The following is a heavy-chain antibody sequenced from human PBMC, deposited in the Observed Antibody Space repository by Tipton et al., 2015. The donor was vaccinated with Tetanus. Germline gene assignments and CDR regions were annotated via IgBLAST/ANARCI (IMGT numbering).Heavy chain of an antibody. CDR1: GDSVSSNSAA. D-gene: IGHD3-22*01. Sequence: GLVKPSQTLSLTCAISGDSVSSNSAAWNWIRQSPSRGLEWLGRTYYRTKWYNDYAVSVKSRITINPDTSKNQFSLKLSSVTASDTAVYYCARDLSGFLFDAFDLWGQGIMVTVSS. CDR3: ARDLSGFLFDAFDL. J-gene: IGHJ3*01. CDR2: TYYRTKWYN. V-gene: IGHV6-1*01.